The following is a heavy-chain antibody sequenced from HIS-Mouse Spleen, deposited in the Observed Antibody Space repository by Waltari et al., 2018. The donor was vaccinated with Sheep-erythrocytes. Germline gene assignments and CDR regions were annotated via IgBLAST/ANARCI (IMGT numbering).Heavy chain of an antibody. CDR2: IHHSGST. CDR3: ARGQVTTHAFDI. D-gene: IGHD4-17*01. CDR1: GGSFSGYY. Sequence: QVQLQQWGAGLLKPSETLSLTCAVYGGSFSGYYWSWIRQPPGKGLEWIGEIHHSGSTNYSPSLKSRVTISGDTAKTQFCLTLSSVTAADTAVYYCARGQVTTHAFDIWGQGTMVTVSS. V-gene: IGHV4-34*01. J-gene: IGHJ3*02.